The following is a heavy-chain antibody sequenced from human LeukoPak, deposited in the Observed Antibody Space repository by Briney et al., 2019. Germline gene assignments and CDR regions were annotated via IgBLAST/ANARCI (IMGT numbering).Heavy chain of an antibody. CDR1: GYTFTSYG. CDR2: ISAYNGNT. V-gene: IGHV1-18*01. Sequence: ASVKVSCKASGYTFTSYGISWVRQAPGQGLEWMGWISAYNGNTNYAQKLQGRVTMTTDTPTSTAYMELRSLRSDDTAVYYCARAHIRYDSSGYYLWDYWGQGTLVTVSS. J-gene: IGHJ4*02. D-gene: IGHD3-22*01. CDR3: ARAHIRYDSSGYYLWDY.